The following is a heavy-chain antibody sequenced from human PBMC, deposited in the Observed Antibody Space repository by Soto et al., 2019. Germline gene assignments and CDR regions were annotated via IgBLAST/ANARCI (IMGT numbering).Heavy chain of an antibody. CDR1: GDSVSSGGYY. J-gene: IGHJ6*02. D-gene: IGHD6-19*01. CDR2: IYSSGSA. Sequence: SETLSLTCTGSGDSVSSGGYYWSWIRQPPGKGLEWIGYIYSSGSANYNPSLKSRVTISRDTSKNQISLKVASVTAADTAGYYCARGFSSVSMDAWGQGTTVTVSS. V-gene: IGHV4-61*08. CDR3: ARGFSSVSMDA.